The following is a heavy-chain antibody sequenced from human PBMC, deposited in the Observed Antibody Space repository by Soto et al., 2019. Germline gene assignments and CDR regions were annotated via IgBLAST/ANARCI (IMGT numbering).Heavy chain of an antibody. CDR2: INAGNGNA. CDR3: ARPLYYDFWSGYYPGPWFDP. D-gene: IGHD3-3*01. Sequence: ASVQVSCKASGYTFTSYAMHWVRQAPGQRLERMGWINAGNGNAKYSQKFQGRVTITRDTSASTAYMELSSLRSEDTAVYYCARPLYYDFWSGYYPGPWFDPWGQGTLVTVSS. V-gene: IGHV1-3*01. J-gene: IGHJ5*02. CDR1: GYTFTSYA.